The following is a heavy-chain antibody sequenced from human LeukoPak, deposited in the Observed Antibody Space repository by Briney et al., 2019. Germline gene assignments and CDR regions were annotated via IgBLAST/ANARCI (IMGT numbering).Heavy chain of an antibody. J-gene: IGHJ4*02. V-gene: IGHV3-23*01. CDR1: GLTFSTYT. D-gene: IGHD3-22*01. CDR3: AKFMFSGYRDY. CDR2: ISGSGRTT. Sequence: RTGGSLRLSCAASGLTFSTYTMSWLRQAPGKGLEWVSAISGSGRTTYYADSVKGRFTISRDSSKNTLNLQMNSLSAEDTAVYFCAKFMFSGYRDYWGQGTLVTVSS.